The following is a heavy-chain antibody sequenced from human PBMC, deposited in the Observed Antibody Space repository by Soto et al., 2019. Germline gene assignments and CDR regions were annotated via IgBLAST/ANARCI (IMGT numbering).Heavy chain of an antibody. V-gene: IGHV4-34*01. CDR3: ARGGLRYFDWLLRNDAFDI. J-gene: IGHJ3*02. CDR2: INHSGST. Sequence: PSETLSLTCAVYGGSFSGYYWSWIRQPPGKGLEWIGEINHSGSTNYNPSLKSRVTISVDTSKNQFSLKLSSVTAADTAVYYCARGGLRYFDWLLRNDAFDIWGQGTMVTVSS. CDR1: GGSFSGYY. D-gene: IGHD3-9*01.